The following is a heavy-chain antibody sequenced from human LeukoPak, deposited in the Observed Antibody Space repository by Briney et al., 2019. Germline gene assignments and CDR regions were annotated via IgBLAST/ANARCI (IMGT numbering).Heavy chain of an antibody. CDR3: ARVSWGNSFDY. CDR1: GGSISSGGYY. V-gene: IGHV4-30-2*01. J-gene: IGHJ4*02. Sequence: SQTLSLTCAVSGGSISSGGYYWSWIRQPPGKGLEWIGYIYHSGSTYYDPSLKSRVTISVDRSKNQFSLKLSSVTAADTAVYYCARVSWGNSFDYWGQGTLVTVSS. CDR2: IYHSGST. D-gene: IGHD7-27*01.